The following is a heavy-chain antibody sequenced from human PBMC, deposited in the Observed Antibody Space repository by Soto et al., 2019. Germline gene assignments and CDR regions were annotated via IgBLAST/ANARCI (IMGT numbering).Heavy chain of an antibody. CDR3: ARRYCSGGCYFDY. D-gene: IGHD2-15*01. Sequence: QVQLQESGPGLVKPSQTLSLTCTVSGGSISSGDYYWSWIRQPPRKGLEWIGYIYYSGSTYYNPSHKSRVTXAXDXSKNQFSLKLSSVTAADTAVYYCARRYCSGGCYFDYWGQGTLVTVSS. V-gene: IGHV4-30-4*01. CDR1: GGSISSGDYY. J-gene: IGHJ4*02. CDR2: IYYSGST.